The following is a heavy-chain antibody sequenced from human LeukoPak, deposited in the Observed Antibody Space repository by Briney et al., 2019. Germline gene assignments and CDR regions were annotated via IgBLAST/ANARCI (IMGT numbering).Heavy chain of an antibody. D-gene: IGHD6-25*01. J-gene: IGHJ6*02. CDR3: ARGGLAARPCDDYSMDV. Sequence: PSETLSLTCAVYGGSFSGYCWSWIRQPPGKGLEWIGEINRSGSTDYNPSLKSRVTISVDTSKNQFSLKLSSVTGADTAVCYCARGGLAARPCDDYSMDVWGQGTTVTVSS. V-gene: IGHV4-34*01. CDR2: INRSGST. CDR1: GGSFSGYC.